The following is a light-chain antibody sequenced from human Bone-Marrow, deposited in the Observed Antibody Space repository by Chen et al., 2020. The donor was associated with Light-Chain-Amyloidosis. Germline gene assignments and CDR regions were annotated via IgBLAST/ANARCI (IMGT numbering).Light chain of an antibody. CDR1: SSNIGINY. V-gene: IGLV1-47*01. Sequence: QSVLPQPPSASGTPGQRVTIYCSGASSNIGINYVYWYQPFPGAAPNLLIYRNNQRASGVPDRFSASKSGTAAFLAISGLRSEDEADYYCAAWDGSLSGYDFGTGTKVIVL. CDR2: RNN. CDR3: AAWDGSLSGYD. J-gene: IGLJ1*01.